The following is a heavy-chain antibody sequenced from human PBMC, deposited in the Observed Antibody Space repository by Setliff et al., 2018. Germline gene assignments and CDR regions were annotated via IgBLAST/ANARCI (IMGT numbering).Heavy chain of an antibody. CDR1: GGSISSGDYY. V-gene: IGHV4-30-4*08. J-gene: IGHJ4*02. D-gene: IGHD3-10*01. CDR2: IYYSGNT. Sequence: SETLSLTCTVSGGSISSGDYYWTWIRQPPGKGLEWIGFIYYSGNTFNNPSLKSRLTISVDTSKNLFSLKLSSVTAADTAVYYCARQLYYYGTPGYFDYWGQGTLVTVSS. CDR3: ARQLYYYGTPGYFDY.